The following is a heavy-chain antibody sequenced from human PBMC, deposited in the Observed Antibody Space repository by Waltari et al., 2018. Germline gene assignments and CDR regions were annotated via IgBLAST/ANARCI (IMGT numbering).Heavy chain of an antibody. CDR3: ARMTTGQGHRDY. D-gene: IGHD4-17*01. CDR2: INHSGST. J-gene: IGHJ4*02. V-gene: IGHV4-34*01. CDR1: GGSFSGYY. Sequence: QVQLQQWGAGLLKPSETLSLTCAVYGGSFSGYYWSWIRQPPGKGLEWIGEINHSGSTNYNPSLKSRVTISVDTSKNQFSLKLSSVTAADTAVYYCARMTTGQGHRDYWGQGTLVTVSS.